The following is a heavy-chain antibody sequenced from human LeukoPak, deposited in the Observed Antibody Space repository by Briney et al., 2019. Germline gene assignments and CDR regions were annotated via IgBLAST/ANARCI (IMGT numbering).Heavy chain of an antibody. Sequence: ASVKVSCKASGYTFTGYYMHWVRQAPGQGLEWMGWTNPNSGGTNYAQKFQGRVTMTRDTSISTAYMELSRLRSDDTAVYYCARSGQEIRVDRWFDPWGQGTLVTVSS. J-gene: IGHJ5*02. V-gene: IGHV1-2*02. CDR2: TNPNSGGT. D-gene: IGHD2-2*01. CDR1: GYTFTGYY. CDR3: ARSGQEIRVDRWFDP.